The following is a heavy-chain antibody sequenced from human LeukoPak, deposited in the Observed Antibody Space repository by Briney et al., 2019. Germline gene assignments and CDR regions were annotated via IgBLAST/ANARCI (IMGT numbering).Heavy chain of an antibody. D-gene: IGHD6-13*01. CDR3: AKDRRKPVQEFSAPFDY. Sequence: SGGSLRLSCAASGFTFSSYGMHWVRQAPGKGLEWVAFIRYDGSNKYYADSVKGRFTISRYNSKNTLYLQMNSLRAEDTAVYYCAKDRRKPVQEFSAPFDYWGQGTLVTVSS. J-gene: IGHJ4*02. V-gene: IGHV3-30*02. CDR1: GFTFSSYG. CDR2: IRYDGSNK.